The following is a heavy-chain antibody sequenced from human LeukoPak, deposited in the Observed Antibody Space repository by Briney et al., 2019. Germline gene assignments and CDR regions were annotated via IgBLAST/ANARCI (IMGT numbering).Heavy chain of an antibody. V-gene: IGHV1-8*01. CDR1: GYTFTSYD. D-gene: IGHD3-3*01. J-gene: IGHJ4*02. Sequence: ASVKVSCTASGYTFTSYDINWVRQATGQGLEWMGWMNPNSGNTGYAQKFQGRVTMTRNTSISTAYMELSSLRSEDTAVYYCARGTLEWLLGYFDYWGQGTLVTVSS. CDR3: ARGTLEWLLGYFDY. CDR2: MNPNSGNT.